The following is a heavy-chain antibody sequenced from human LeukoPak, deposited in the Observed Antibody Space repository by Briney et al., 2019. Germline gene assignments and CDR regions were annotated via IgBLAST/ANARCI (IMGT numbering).Heavy chain of an antibody. V-gene: IGHV4-34*01. CDR1: GGSFSGYY. J-gene: IGHJ4*02. CDR3: ARFFRSSSGGD. CDR2: INHSGST. D-gene: IGHD6-13*01. Sequence: SETLSLTCAVYGGSFSGYYWSWIRQPPGKGLEWIGEINHSGSTNYNPSLKSRVTISVDTSKNQFSLKLSSVTAADTAVYYCARFFRSSSGGDWGQGTLVTVSS.